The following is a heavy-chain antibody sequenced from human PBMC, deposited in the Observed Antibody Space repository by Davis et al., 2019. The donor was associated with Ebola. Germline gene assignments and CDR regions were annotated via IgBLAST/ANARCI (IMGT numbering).Heavy chain of an antibody. CDR2: INHSGST. V-gene: IGHV4-34*01. J-gene: IGHJ4*02. CDR3: ASTGEITMIRGYLDY. CDR1: GGSFSGYY. Sequence: PSETLSLTCAVYGGSFSGYYWSWIRQPPGKGLEWIGEINHSGSTNYNPSLKSRVTISVDTSKNQFSLKLSSVTAADTAVYYCASTGEITMIRGYLDYWGQGTLVTVSS. D-gene: IGHD3-22*01.